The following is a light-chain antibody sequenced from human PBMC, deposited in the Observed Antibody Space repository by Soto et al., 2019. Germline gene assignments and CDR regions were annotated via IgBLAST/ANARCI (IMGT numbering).Light chain of an antibody. CDR3: QQYAESRT. CDR1: QSVSNNF. V-gene: IGKV3-20*01. J-gene: IGKJ1*01. Sequence: ESVLTQSPGTLSLSPGERVTLSCRASQSVSNNFLAWYQQKPGQAPRLLIYDAFSRVTGIPDRFSGSGSGTDFTLTISRLEPEDCAVYYFQQYAESRTFGQGNRVEIK. CDR2: DAF.